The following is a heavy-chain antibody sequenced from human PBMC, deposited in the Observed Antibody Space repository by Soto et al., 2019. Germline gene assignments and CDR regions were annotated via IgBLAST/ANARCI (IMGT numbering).Heavy chain of an antibody. D-gene: IGHD2-2*01. CDR2: MNHSGST. V-gene: IGHV4-34*01. CDR1: GGSLSGYY. Sequence: SETLSVTCAVYGGSLSGYYWSWIRQPPGKGLEWIGEMNHSGSTNYNPSLKSRVTISVDTSKNQFSLKLSSVTAADTAVYYCARGGGYCSSTSCSRARITYYYYYMDVWGKGTTVTVSS. CDR3: ARGGGYCSSTSCSRARITYYYYYMDV. J-gene: IGHJ6*03.